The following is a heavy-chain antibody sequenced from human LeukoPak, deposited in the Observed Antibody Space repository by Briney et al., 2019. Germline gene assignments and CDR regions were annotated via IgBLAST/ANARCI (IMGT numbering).Heavy chain of an antibody. J-gene: IGHJ2*01. Sequence: ASVKVSCKASGYTFTSYGISWVRRAPGQGLEWMGWISAYNGNTNYAQKLQGRVTMTTDTSTSTAYMELRSLRSDDTAVYYCARVYDDSSGYYEGYFDLWGRGTLVTVSS. CDR2: ISAYNGNT. D-gene: IGHD3-22*01. CDR3: ARVYDDSSGYYEGYFDL. V-gene: IGHV1-18*01. CDR1: GYTFTSYG.